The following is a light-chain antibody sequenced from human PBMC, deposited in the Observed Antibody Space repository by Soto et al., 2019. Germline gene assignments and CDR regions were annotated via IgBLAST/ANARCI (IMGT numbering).Light chain of an antibody. J-gene: IGLJ1*01. V-gene: IGLV2-14*01. CDR1: SSDVGGYNY. CDR2: DVS. CDR3: SSYTSSSTLSYV. Sequence: SVLTQPASVSGSPGQSITLSCTGNSSDVGGYNYVSWYQQHPGKAPKLMIYDVSNRPSGVSNRFSGSKSGNTASLTISGLQAEDEADYYCSSYTSSSTLSYVFGTGTKVTVL.